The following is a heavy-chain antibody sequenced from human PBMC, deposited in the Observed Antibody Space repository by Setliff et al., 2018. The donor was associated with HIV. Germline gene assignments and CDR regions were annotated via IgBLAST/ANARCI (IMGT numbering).Heavy chain of an antibody. D-gene: IGHD1-26*01. CDR1: GFSFSSSE. V-gene: IGHV3-48*03. CDR2: ISSSESAR. CDR3: TRDGGELVGPDAFDI. J-gene: IGHJ3*02. Sequence: GGSLRLSCAASGFSFSSSEMNWVRQAPGKGLEWVSYISSSESARFYAESVKGRFTISRDNARNSLYLQMNSLRVEDTAVYYCTRDGGELVGPDAFDIWGQGTMVTVSS.